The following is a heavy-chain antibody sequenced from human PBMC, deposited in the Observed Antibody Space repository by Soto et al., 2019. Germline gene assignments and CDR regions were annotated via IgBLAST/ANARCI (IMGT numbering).Heavy chain of an antibody. CDR2: INHSGST. CDR1: GGSFSGYY. D-gene: IGHD1-1*01. Sequence: QVQLQQWGAGLLKPSETLSLTCAVYGGSFSGYYWSWIRQPPGKGLEWIGEINHSGSTNYNPSLKSRVTISVDTSKNQFSLKLSSVTAADTAVYYCARGSDDVFEGASYRDVWGKGTTVTVSS. V-gene: IGHV4-34*01. CDR3: ARGSDDVFEGASYRDV. J-gene: IGHJ6*03.